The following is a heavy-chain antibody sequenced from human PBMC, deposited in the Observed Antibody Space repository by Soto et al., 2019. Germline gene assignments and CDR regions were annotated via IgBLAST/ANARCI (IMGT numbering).Heavy chain of an antibody. CDR3: ARAAPDYDGYYDYYYYYMDV. CDR1: GYTFTSYG. D-gene: IGHD3-3*01. Sequence: ASVKVSCKASGYTFTSYGISWVRQAPGQGLEWMGWISAYNGNTNYAQKLQGRVTMTTDTSTSTAYMELRSLRSDDTAVYYCARAAPDYDGYYDYYYYYMDVWGKGTTVTVSS. CDR2: ISAYNGNT. J-gene: IGHJ6*03. V-gene: IGHV1-18*01.